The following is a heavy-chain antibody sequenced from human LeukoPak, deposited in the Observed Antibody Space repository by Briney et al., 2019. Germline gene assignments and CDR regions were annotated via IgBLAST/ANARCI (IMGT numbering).Heavy chain of an antibody. J-gene: IGHJ6*03. CDR2: ISGSGGST. D-gene: IGHD2-2*01. Sequence: PGGSLRLSCAASGFTFSSYAMSWVRQAPGKGLEWVSAISGSGGSTYYADSVKGRFTISRDNSKNTLYLQMNSLRAEDTAVYYCATLRDCSSTSCSYYMDVWGKGTTVTVSS. V-gene: IGHV3-23*01. CDR3: ATLRDCSSTSCSYYMDV. CDR1: GFTFSSYA.